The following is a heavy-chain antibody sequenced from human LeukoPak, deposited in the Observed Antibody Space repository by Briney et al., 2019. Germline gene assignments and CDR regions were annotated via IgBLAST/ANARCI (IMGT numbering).Heavy chain of an antibody. D-gene: IGHD2-2*01. CDR1: GGTFSSYA. V-gene: IGHV1-69*13. Sequence: SVKVSCKASGGTFSSYAISWVRQAPGQGLEWMGGIIPIFGTANYAQKFQGRVTITADESTSTAYMELSSLRSEDTAVYYCAREIVVVPAALDYWGQGTLVTVSP. J-gene: IGHJ4*02. CDR3: AREIVVVPAALDY. CDR2: IIPIFGTA.